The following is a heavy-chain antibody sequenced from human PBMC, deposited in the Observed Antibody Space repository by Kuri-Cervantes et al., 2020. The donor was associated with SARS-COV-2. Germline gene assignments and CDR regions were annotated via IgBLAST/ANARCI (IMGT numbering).Heavy chain of an antibody. CDR3: ARGYCSGGSCYSEDYFDY. Sequence: KVSCKGSGYSFTSYWIGWVRQMPGKGLEWMGIIYPSDSDTRYSPSFQGQVTISADKSISTAYLQWSSLKASDTAMYYCARGYCSGGSCYSEDYFDYWGQGTLVTVSS. V-gene: IGHV5-51*01. J-gene: IGHJ4*02. D-gene: IGHD2-15*01. CDR1: GYSFTSYW. CDR2: IYPSDSDT.